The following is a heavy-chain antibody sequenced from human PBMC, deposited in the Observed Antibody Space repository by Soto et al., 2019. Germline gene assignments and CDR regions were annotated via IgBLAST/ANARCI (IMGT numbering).Heavy chain of an antibody. V-gene: IGHV1-18*01. CDR1: GYTFTNYG. CDR2: ISAYNGNT. J-gene: IGHJ4*02. Sequence: QVQLVQSGAEVKKPGASVKVSCKASGYTFTNYGISWVRQAPGQGLEWMGWISAYNGNTNYAQKLQGRVTLTIDTSTSTAYMEARNLTSDDTAVCYCARDSAGGPDDYWGQGTKVTVSS. D-gene: IGHD6-19*01. CDR3: ARDSAGGPDDY.